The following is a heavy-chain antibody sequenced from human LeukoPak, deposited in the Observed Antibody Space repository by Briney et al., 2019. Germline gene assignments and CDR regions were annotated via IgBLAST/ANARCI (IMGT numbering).Heavy chain of an antibody. Sequence: SVKVSCKASGGTFSSYAISWLRQAPGQGLEWMGGIIPIFGTANYAQKFQGRVTITTDESTSTAYMELSSLRSEDTAVYYCAREMGAVAGLRYFDLWGRGTLVTVSS. CDR2: IIPIFGTA. J-gene: IGHJ2*01. CDR1: GGTFSSYA. CDR3: AREMGAVAGLRYFDL. V-gene: IGHV1-69*05. D-gene: IGHD6-19*01.